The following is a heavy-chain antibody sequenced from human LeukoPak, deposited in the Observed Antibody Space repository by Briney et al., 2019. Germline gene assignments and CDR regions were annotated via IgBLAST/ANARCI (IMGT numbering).Heavy chain of an antibody. J-gene: IGHJ3*02. CDR3: ARIVATDTDDFDI. D-gene: IGHD5-12*01. CDR2: IKQDGSEK. CDR1: GFTFSSYW. V-gene: IGHV3-7*01. Sequence: PGGSLRLSCAASGFTFSSYWMSWVRQAPGKGLEWVANIKQDGSEKYYVDSVKGRFTISRDNAKNSLYLQMNSLRAEDTAVYYCARIVATDTDDFDIWGQGTMVTVSS.